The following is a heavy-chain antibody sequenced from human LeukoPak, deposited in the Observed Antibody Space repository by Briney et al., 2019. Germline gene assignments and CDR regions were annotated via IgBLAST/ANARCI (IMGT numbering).Heavy chain of an antibody. Sequence: PSETLSLTCTVSGGSISTYYWSWIRQPPGKGLEYIGYIYYSGSTNYNPSLESRVTISVDTSKNQFSLKLSSVTAVDTAVYYCARTAVDTATYFGYWGQGTLVTVSS. V-gene: IGHV4-59*12. J-gene: IGHJ4*02. CDR3: ARTAVDTATYFGY. CDR2: IYYSGST. D-gene: IGHD5-18*01. CDR1: GGSISTYY.